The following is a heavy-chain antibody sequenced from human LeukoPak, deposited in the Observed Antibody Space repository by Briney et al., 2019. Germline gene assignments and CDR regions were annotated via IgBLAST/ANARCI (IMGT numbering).Heavy chain of an antibody. CDR3: ATGLQGGVRSGWPTNFDH. CDR2: INPSDGST. Sequence: GASVKVSCKASGYTFTSNYMHWVRQAPGQGLEWMGIINPSDGSTRYVQKFQGRVTMTRDTSTSTVYMELSSLRSENTAVYYCATGLQGGVRSGWPTNFDHWGQGTLVTVSS. J-gene: IGHJ4*02. CDR1: GYTFTSNY. V-gene: IGHV1-46*01. D-gene: IGHD6-19*01.